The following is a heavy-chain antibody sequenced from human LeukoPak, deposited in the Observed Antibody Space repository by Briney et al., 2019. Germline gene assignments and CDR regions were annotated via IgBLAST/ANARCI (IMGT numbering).Heavy chain of an antibody. D-gene: IGHD1-26*01. Sequence: PGGSLRLSCAASGFTFSSYAMQWVRQAPGKGLEWVAVISYDGSNKYYADSVKGRFTISRDNSKNTLYLQMNSLRAEDTAVYYCARDFGVGATTPGAFDIWGQGTMVTVSS. CDR2: ISYDGSNK. J-gene: IGHJ3*02. CDR3: ARDFGVGATTPGAFDI. CDR1: GFTFSSYA. V-gene: IGHV3-30-3*01.